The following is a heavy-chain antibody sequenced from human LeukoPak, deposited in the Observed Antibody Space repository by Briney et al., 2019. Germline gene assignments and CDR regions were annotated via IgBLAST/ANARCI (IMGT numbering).Heavy chain of an antibody. CDR2: IYYSGNT. D-gene: IGHD6-13*01. CDR1: GVSISSSNSY. Sequence: SETLSLTCTVSGVSISSSNSYWGWIRQPPGKGLEWIGSIYYSGNTYYNASVKSRVTISIDSSKNQFSLMLSSVTAADTAVYYCARRRYSSSWYQSTRWFDPWGQGTLVTVSS. CDR3: ARRRYSSSWYQSTRWFDP. V-gene: IGHV4-39*01. J-gene: IGHJ5*02.